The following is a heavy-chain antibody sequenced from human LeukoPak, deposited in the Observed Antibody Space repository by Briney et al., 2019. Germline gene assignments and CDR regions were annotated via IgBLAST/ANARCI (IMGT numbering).Heavy chain of an antibody. CDR1: GYTFTSYG. V-gene: IGHV1-18*01. Sequence: ASVKVSCKASGYTFTSYGISWVRQAPGQGLEWMGWISAYNGNTNYAQKLQGRVTMTTDTSTSTAYMELRSLRSDDTAVYYCARDLPPSSLLWFGEILSHDAFDIWGQGTMVTVSS. J-gene: IGHJ3*02. D-gene: IGHD3-10*01. CDR3: ARDLPPSSLLWFGEILSHDAFDI. CDR2: ISAYNGNT.